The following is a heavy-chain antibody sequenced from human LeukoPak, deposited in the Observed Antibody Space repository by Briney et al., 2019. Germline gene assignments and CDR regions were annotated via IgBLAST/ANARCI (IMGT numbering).Heavy chain of an antibody. CDR2: INPNSGGT. V-gene: IGHV1-2*04. CDR1: GYTFTGYY. Sequence: ASVKVSCKASGYTFTGYYMHWVRQAPGQGLEWMGWINPNSGGTNYAQKFQGWVTMARDTSISTAYMELSRLRSDDTAVYYCARDLGYSSSLAYWGQGTLVTVSS. CDR3: ARDLGYSSSLAY. J-gene: IGHJ4*02. D-gene: IGHD6-13*01.